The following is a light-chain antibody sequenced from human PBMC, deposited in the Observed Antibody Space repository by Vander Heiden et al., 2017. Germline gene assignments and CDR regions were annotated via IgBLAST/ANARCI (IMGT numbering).Light chain of an antibody. CDR1: ESINSW. CDR3: QQYKSYSQWT. CDR2: KAS. V-gene: IGKV1-5*03. J-gene: IGKJ1*01. Sequence: IRMTQSPSPLSASVGDRVTITCRASESINSWLAWYQQKPGKAPNLLIYKASTLQNGVPSRFSGSGSGTEFTLTISSLQPDDLATYYCQQYKSYSQWTFGQGTKVEIK.